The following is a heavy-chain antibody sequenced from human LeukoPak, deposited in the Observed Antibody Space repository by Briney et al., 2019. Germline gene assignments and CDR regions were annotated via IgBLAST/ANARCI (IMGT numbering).Heavy chain of an antibody. J-gene: IGHJ4*02. D-gene: IGHD3-22*01. CDR3: AKGTNYYDSSGYYFFDY. Sequence: GGSMRLSCTASGFTFSSFAMSWVRQAPGKGLEWVSTIDGGGGRTNYADSAKGRFTISRDNFGNTLFLEMNSLRAEDTAVYYCAKGTNYYDSSGYYFFDYWGQGTLVTVSS. CDR1: GFTFSSFA. CDR2: IDGGGGRT. V-gene: IGHV3-23*01.